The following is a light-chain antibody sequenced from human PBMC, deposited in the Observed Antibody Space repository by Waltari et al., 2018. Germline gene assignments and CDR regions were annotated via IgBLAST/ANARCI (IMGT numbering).Light chain of an antibody. CDR3: QAWDSITVV. Sequence: SYELTQPPSVSVSPGQTASITCSGDKLGNKYACWYQQKPGQSPVLVIYQDSRRPSGIPGRFSGSNSGNTATLTISGTQAMDEADYFCQAWDSITVVFGGGTKLTVL. CDR1: KLGNKY. V-gene: IGLV3-1*01. J-gene: IGLJ2*01. CDR2: QDS.